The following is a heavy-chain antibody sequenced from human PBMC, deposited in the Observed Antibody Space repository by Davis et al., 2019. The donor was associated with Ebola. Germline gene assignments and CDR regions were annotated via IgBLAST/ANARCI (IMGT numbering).Heavy chain of an antibody. CDR3: AKEGQLWFRGYFDP. D-gene: IGHD5-18*01. J-gene: IGHJ5*02. CDR1: GFIFSGYT. V-gene: IGHV3-23*01. Sequence: PGGSLRLSCAASGFIFSGYTMNWVRQAPGKGLEWVSAISGSGGSTYYADSVKGRFTISRDNSKNTLYLQMNSLRAEDTAVYYCAKEGQLWFRGYFDPWGQGTLVTVSS. CDR2: ISGSGGST.